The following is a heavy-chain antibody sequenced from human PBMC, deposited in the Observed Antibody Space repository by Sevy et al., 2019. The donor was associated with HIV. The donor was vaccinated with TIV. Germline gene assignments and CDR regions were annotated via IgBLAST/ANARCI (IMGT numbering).Heavy chain of an antibody. V-gene: IGHV4-59*01. CDR3: ANGISARLDY. CDR1: GDSISGYY. J-gene: IGHJ4*02. D-gene: IGHD6-6*01. Sequence: SEILSLTCTVSGDSISGYYWSWIRQPPGKGLEWIGYIYYSGITNYNPSLKSRVTISAETSKNQISLNLGSVTAADTAVYYCANGISARLDYWGQGTLVTVSS. CDR2: IYYSGIT.